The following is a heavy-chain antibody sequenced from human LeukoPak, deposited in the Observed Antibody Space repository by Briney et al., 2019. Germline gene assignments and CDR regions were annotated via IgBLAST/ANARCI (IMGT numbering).Heavy chain of an antibody. D-gene: IGHD1-26*01. J-gene: IGHJ4*02. Sequence: PGGSLRLSCAASGFTFSSYSMNWVRQAPGKGLEWVSSISSSSSYIYYADSVKGRFTISRDNAKNSLYLQMNSLRAEDTAVYYCARVVGATAGLISNWGQGTLVTVSS. V-gene: IGHV3-21*01. CDR1: GFTFSSYS. CDR3: ARVVGATAGLISN. CDR2: ISSSSSYI.